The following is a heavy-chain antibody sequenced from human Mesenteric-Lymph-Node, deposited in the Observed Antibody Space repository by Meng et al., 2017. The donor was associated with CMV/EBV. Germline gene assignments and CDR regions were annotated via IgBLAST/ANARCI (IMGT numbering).Heavy chain of an antibody. CDR3: AADPFQWQLGPFDY. CDR1: GFTFTSSA. J-gene: IGHJ4*02. V-gene: IGHV1-58*01. CDR2: IVVGSGNT. D-gene: IGHD6-6*01. Sequence: SVKVYCKASGFTFTSSAVQWVRQARGQRLEWIGWIVVGSGNTNYAQKFQERVTITRDMSTSTAYMELSSLRSEDTAVYYCAADPFQWQLGPFDYWGQGTLVTVSS.